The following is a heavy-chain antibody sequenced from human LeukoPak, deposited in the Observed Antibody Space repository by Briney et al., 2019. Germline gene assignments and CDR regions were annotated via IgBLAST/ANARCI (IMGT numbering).Heavy chain of an antibody. J-gene: IGHJ6*02. CDR3: ARGRGCSSTSCYTTHYYYYGMDV. D-gene: IGHD2-2*02. V-gene: IGHV4-34*01. Sequence: SETLSLTCAVYGGSFSSYYWSWIRQPPGKGLEWIGEINHSGSTNYNPSLKSRVTISVDTSKNQLSLKLSTVTAADTAVYYCARGRGCSSTSCYTTHYYYYGMDVWGQGTTVAVSS. CDR1: GGSFSSYY. CDR2: INHSGST.